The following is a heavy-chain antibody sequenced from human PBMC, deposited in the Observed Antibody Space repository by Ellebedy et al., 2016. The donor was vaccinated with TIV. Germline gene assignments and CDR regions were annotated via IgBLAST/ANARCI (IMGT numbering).Heavy chain of an antibody. V-gene: IGHV3-74*01. J-gene: IGHJ6*02. Sequence: GESLKISCAASGFTFSNYWMHWVRQGPGKGLVWVSRSSSDGRSTSYADSVKGRFTISRDNAKNTLYLQMNSLRAEDTAVYYCARVEVGRSGPSNGMDVWGQGTTVTVPS. D-gene: IGHD6-19*01. CDR2: SSSDGRST. CDR3: ARVEVGRSGPSNGMDV. CDR1: GFTFSNYW.